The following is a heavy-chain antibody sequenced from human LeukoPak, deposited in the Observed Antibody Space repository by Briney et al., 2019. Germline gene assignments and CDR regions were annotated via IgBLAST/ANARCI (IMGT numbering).Heavy chain of an antibody. CDR1: GGSISSSSYY. J-gene: IGHJ5*02. Sequence: SETLSLTCTVSGGSISSSSYYWSWIRQPPGKGLEWIGYIYYSGSTYYNPSLKSRVTISVDTSKNQFSLKLSSVTAADTAVYYCARDSVDYGDYEWDWFDPWGQGTLVTVSS. CDR2: IYYSGST. CDR3: ARDSVDYGDYEWDWFDP. D-gene: IGHD4-17*01. V-gene: IGHV4-30-4*01.